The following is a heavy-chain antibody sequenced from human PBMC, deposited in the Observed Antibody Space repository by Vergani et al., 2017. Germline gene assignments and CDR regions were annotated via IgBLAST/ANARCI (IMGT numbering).Heavy chain of an antibody. CDR2: TWYDGNNK. Sequence: QVQLVESGGGVVKPVRSLRLSCAASGFTFNQYGMHWVRQAPGKGLEWVAVTWYDGNNKQYADSVKGRFTIYRDNPKSTMYLQMNSLRDEDTGVYYCARDLRFLYNRFDPWGQGTLVTVSS. V-gene: IGHV3-33*01. CDR3: ARDLRFLYNRFDP. D-gene: IGHD1-14*01. J-gene: IGHJ5*02. CDR1: GFTFNQYG.